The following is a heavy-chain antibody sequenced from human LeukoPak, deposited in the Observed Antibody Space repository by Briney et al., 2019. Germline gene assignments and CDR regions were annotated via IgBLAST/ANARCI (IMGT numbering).Heavy chain of an antibody. CDR3: AADNDSSCYYDY. Sequence: SVKVSRKASGFTFTSSAMQWVRQARGQRLEWIGWIVVGSGNTNYAQKFQERVTITRDMSTSTAYMELSSLRSEDTAVYYCAADNDSSCYYDYWGQGTLVTVSS. D-gene: IGHD3-22*01. V-gene: IGHV1-58*02. CDR1: GFTFTSSA. J-gene: IGHJ4*02. CDR2: IVVGSGNT.